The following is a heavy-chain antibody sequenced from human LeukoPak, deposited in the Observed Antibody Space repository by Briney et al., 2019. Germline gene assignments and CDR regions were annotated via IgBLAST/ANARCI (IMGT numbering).Heavy chain of an antibody. V-gene: IGHV1-2*02. Sequence: GASVKVSCKASGYTLTGYYIHWMRQAPGQGLEWMGWINPNSGGTKFAQKFQGRVTMTRDTSISTAYMELNRLTSDDTAVYYCARRAQRGAARDFDYWGQGTLVTVSS. J-gene: IGHJ4*02. CDR3: ARRAQRGAARDFDY. CDR1: GYTLTGYY. CDR2: INPNSGGT. D-gene: IGHD3-16*01.